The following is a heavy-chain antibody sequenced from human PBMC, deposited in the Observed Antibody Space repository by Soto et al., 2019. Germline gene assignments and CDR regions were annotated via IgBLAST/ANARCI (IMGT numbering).Heavy chain of an antibody. CDR2: ISSSGGST. CDR1: GFTFSSYA. CDR3: ARRNIPAYYFDY. Sequence: GGSLRLSCAASGFTFSSYAMSWVRQAPGKGLEWVSRISSSGGSTSYADSVKGRFTISRDNAKNTLYLQMNSLRAEDTAVYYCARRNIPAYYFDYWGQGTLVTLSS. J-gene: IGHJ4*02. V-gene: IGHV3-74*01.